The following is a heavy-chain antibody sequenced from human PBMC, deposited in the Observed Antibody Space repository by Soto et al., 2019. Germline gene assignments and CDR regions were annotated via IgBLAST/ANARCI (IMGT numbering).Heavy chain of an antibody. CDR1: GFSLSRAW. CDR3: AKELSYYFDY. Sequence: GGSLRLSCVVSGFSLSRAWMDWVRQVPGKGLVWVSRINKDATTTYADSVKGRFTISRDNSKNTLYLQMNSLRAEDTAVYYCAKELSYYFDYWGQGTLVTVSS. CDR2: INKDATT. J-gene: IGHJ4*02. V-gene: IGHV3-74*01.